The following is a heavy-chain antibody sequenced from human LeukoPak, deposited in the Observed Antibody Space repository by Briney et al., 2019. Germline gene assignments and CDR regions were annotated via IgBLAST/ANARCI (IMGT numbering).Heavy chain of an antibody. D-gene: IGHD3-22*01. CDR3: ARATYYYDSSGYYYVD. CDR1: GFTFSSYW. J-gene: IGHJ4*02. V-gene: IGHV3-7*01. Sequence: GGSLRLSCAASGFTFSSYWMSWVRQAPGKGLEGVANIKQDGSEKYYVESVKGRFTISRDNAKNSLYLQMTSLRAEDTAVYYCARATYYYDSSGYYYVDWGQGTLVTVSS. CDR2: IKQDGSEK.